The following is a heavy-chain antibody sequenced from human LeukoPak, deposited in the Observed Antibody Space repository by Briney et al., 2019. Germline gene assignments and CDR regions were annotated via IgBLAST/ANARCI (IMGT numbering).Heavy chain of an antibody. CDR2: ISSSSSYI. J-gene: IGHJ6*02. CDR1: GFTFSSYS. D-gene: IGHD3-3*01. CDR3: ARDGYYDFWSGYYTGYYYGMDV. V-gene: IGHV3-21*01. Sequence: GGSLRLSCAASGFTFSSYSMNWVRQAPGKGLEWVSSISSSSSYIYYADSVKGRFTISRDNAKNSLYLQMNSLRAEDTAVYYCARDGYYDFWSGYYTGYYYGMDVWGQGTTVTVSS.